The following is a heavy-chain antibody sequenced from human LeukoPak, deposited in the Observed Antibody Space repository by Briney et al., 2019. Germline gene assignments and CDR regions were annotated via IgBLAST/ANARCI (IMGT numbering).Heavy chain of an antibody. D-gene: IGHD1-26*01. V-gene: IGHV4-59*01. CDR1: GGSISSYY. CDR3: ARTDIGTNYYYYYYMYV. CDR2: IYYSGST. J-gene: IGHJ6*03. Sequence: SETLSLTCTVSGGSISSYYWSWIRQPPGKGLEWIGYIYYSGSTNYNPSLKSRVTISVDTSKNQFSLKLSSVTAADTAVYYCARTDIGTNYYYYYYMYVWGKGTTVTVSS.